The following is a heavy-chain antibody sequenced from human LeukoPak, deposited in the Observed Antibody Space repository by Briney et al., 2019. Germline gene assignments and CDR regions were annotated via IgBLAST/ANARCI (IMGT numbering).Heavy chain of an antibody. CDR3: ARDLHSSGSFDY. Sequence: PGGSLRLSCAASGFTFSSYAMSWVRQAPGKGLEWVSAISGSGGSTYYADSVKGRCTISRDNSKNTLYLQMNSLRAEDTAVYYCARDLHSSGSFDYWGQGTLVTVSS. CDR1: GFTFSSYA. CDR2: ISGSGGST. J-gene: IGHJ4*02. V-gene: IGHV3-23*01. D-gene: IGHD6-19*01.